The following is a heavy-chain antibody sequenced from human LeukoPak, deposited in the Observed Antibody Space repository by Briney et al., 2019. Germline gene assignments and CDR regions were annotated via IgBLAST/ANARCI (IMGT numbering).Heavy chain of an antibody. Sequence: SETLSLTCTVSGGSISSVGYYWSWIRQHPGQVLEWIGYIYYSGSTYYNPSLKSRVTISVDTSKNQFSLKLSSVTAADTAVYYCARGSRIYSSGGGTYDYWGQGTLVTVSS. CDR2: IYYSGST. CDR1: GGSISSVGYY. J-gene: IGHJ4*02. V-gene: IGHV4-31*03. D-gene: IGHD6-19*01. CDR3: ARGSRIYSSGGGTYDY.